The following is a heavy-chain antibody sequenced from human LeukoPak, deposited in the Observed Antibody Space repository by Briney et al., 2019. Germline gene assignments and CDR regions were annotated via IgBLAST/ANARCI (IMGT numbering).Heavy chain of an antibody. Sequence: GGSLRLSCAASGFTFSSYAMSWVRQAPGKGLEWVANIKQDGSEKYYVDSVKGRFTISRDNAKNSLYLQMNSLRAEDTAVYYCARNRRVAGAGTPNNWFDPGSQGTLLTVP. J-gene: IGHJ5*02. CDR2: IKQDGSEK. CDR1: GFTFSSYA. CDR3: ARNRRVAGAGTPNNWFDP. D-gene: IGHD6-19*01. V-gene: IGHV3-7*01.